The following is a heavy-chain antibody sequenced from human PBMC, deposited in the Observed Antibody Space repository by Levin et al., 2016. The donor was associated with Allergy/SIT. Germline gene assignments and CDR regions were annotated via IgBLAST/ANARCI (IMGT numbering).Heavy chain of an antibody. CDR3: ARDWAWGSGSYSGY. J-gene: IGHJ4*02. Sequence: GESLKISCAASGFTFSSYWMSWVRQAPGKGLEWVANIKQDGSEKYYVDSVKGRFTISRDNAKNSLYLQMNSLRAEDTAVYYCARDWAWGSGSYSGYWGQGTLVTVSS. CDR1: GFTFSSYW. V-gene: IGHV3-7*04. CDR2: IKQDGSEK. D-gene: IGHD3-10*01.